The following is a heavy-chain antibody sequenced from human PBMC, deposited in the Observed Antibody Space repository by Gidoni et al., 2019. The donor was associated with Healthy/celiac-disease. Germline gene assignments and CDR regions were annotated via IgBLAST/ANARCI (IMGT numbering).Heavy chain of an antibody. J-gene: IGHJ4*02. CDR1: WFSLSTSGVG. CDR3: AHSRDYDAIS. Sequence: QITYKVTTPPFSNPTPTIMLTGTFSWFSLSTSGVGVGWIRQPPGKALEWLALIYWDDDKRYSPSLKSRLTITQETSKVQVVLTMTNMDPVDTTTYYCAHSRDYDAISWGQRTLVTVSS. D-gene: IGHD3-22*01. CDR2: IYWDDDK. V-gene: IGHV2-5*02.